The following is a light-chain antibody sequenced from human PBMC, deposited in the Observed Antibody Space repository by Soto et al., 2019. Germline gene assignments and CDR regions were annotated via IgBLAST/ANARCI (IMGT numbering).Light chain of an antibody. V-gene: IGKV3-11*01. CDR3: QQRSNWPPLT. CDR1: QSVSNNY. J-gene: IGKJ5*01. CDR2: GAS. Sequence: EIVLTQSPGTLSLSPGERATLSCRASQSVSNNYLAWYQQKPGQAPRLLIYGASNRATGIPARFSGSGSGTDFTLTISSLEPEDFAVYYCQQRSNWPPLTFGQGTRLEIK.